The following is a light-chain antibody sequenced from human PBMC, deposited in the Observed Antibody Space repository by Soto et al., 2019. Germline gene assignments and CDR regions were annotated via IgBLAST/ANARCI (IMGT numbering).Light chain of an antibody. Sequence: EIVLTQSPDTLSLSPGERATLSCRASQSVNTNYLAWYQQKPGQAPRRLIYATSTRATGVPDRFSGSGSGTDFTLTISRLEPEDFSVYYCQQYGGSPLYTFGQGTKLEMK. CDR1: QSVNTNY. V-gene: IGKV3-20*01. CDR2: ATS. CDR3: QQYGGSPLYT. J-gene: IGKJ2*01.